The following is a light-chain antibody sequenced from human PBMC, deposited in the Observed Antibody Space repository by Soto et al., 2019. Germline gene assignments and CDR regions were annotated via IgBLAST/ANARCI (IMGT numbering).Light chain of an antibody. V-gene: IGKV1-39*01. CDR2: ASS. J-gene: IGKJ5*01. CDR3: QQSYSTPTIT. CDR1: QSISDY. Sequence: IQMTPSPSSLSSSVGGRLNLTLRANQSISDYLNWYQQKPGKAPKFLIYASSSLQSGVPSRFRGSGSGTLFTLTISSLQPEDFATYYCQQSYSTPTITFGHGTRLEIK.